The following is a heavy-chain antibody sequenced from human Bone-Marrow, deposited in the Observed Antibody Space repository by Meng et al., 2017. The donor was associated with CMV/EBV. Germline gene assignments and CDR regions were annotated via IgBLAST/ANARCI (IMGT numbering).Heavy chain of an antibody. V-gene: IGHV1-2*02. J-gene: IGHJ3*02. CDR1: GYTFTGYY. Sequence: ASVKVSCKASGYTFTGYYIHWLRHAPGQGLEWVGWINPNSGGSNYAQKFQGRVIMTRDTSITTAYMELSGLRSDDTALYYCARDEGGVVLGAFDIWGQGTMVTVSS. CDR2: INPNSGGS. CDR3: ARDEGGVVLGAFDI. D-gene: IGHD3-10*01.